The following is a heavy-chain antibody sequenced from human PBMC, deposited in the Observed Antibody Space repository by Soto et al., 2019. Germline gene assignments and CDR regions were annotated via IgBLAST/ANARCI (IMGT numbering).Heavy chain of an antibody. V-gene: IGHV3-30*18. Sequence: QVQLVESGGGVVQPGRSLRLSCAASGFTFSSYGMHWVRQAPGKGLEWVAVISYDGSNKYYADSVKGRFTISRDNYKNTLYLQMNSLRAEDTAVYYCAKPKSSSWYYFDYWGQGTLVTVSS. CDR1: GFTFSSYG. CDR3: AKPKSSSWYYFDY. CDR2: ISYDGSNK. J-gene: IGHJ4*02. D-gene: IGHD6-13*01.